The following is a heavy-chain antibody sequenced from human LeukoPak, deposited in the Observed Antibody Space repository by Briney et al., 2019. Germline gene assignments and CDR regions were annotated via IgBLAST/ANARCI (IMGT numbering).Heavy chain of an antibody. Sequence: SETLSLTCAVYSGSFSGYYWSWIRQPPGKGLEWIGEINHSGSTNYNPSLKSRVTISVDTSKNQFSLKLSSVTAADTAVYYCARGRRGRQLWLLGGRDDAFDIWGQGKMVTVSS. CDR3: ARGRRGRQLWLLGGRDDAFDI. CDR1: SGSFSGYY. D-gene: IGHD5-18*01. CDR2: INHSGST. J-gene: IGHJ3*02. V-gene: IGHV4-34*01.